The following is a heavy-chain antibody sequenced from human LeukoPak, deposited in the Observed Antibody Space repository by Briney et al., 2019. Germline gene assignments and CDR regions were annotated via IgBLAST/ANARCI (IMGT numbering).Heavy chain of an antibody. CDR2: IYYSGST. CDR1: GGSISSYY. D-gene: IGHD2-15*01. CDR3: ARDGRYCSGGSCYSDRFDP. Sequence: PSETLSLTCTVSGGSISSYYWSWIRQPAGKGLEWIGSIYYSGSTYYNPSLKSRVTISVDTSKNQFSLKLSSVTAADTAVYYCARDGRYCSGGSCYSDRFDPWGQGTLVTVSS. J-gene: IGHJ5*02. V-gene: IGHV4-4*07.